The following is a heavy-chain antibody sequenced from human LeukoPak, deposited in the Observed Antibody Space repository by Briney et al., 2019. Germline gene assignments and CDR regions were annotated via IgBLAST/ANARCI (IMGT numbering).Heavy chain of an antibody. Sequence: GGSLRLSCAASGFTFSSYWMTWVRQAPGKGLEWVAKIKEGGSEKYYVDSVKGRFTVSRDNVKNSLFLQMNSLRAEDTAAYYCARLHSAIYYGDAFDIWGQGTMVTVSS. CDR1: GFTFSSYW. CDR2: IKEGGSEK. V-gene: IGHV3-7*03. CDR3: ARLHSAIYYGDAFDI. D-gene: IGHD1-26*01. J-gene: IGHJ3*02.